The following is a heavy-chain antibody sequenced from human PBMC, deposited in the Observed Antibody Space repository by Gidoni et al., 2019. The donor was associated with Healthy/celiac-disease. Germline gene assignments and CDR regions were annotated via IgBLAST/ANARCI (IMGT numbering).Heavy chain of an antibody. CDR3: ARGRGVAAVPHDY. CDR2: INHSGST. D-gene: IGHD6-13*01. V-gene: IGHV4-34*01. CDR1: GGSFSGYY. Sequence: QVQLQQWGAGLLKPSETLSLTCAVYGGSFSGYYWSWIRQPPGKGLEWIGEINHSGSTNYNPSLKSRVTISVDTSKNQFSLKLSSVTAADTAVYYCARGRGVAAVPHDYWGQGTLVTVSS. J-gene: IGHJ4*02.